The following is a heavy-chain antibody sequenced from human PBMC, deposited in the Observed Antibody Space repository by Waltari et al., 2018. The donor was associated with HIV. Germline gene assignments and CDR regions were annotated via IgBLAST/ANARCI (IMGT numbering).Heavy chain of an antibody. J-gene: IGHJ4*02. Sequence: EVQLVQSGAEGKKPGESLKISCKASGYNFNIYWIGWVRQMPGKGLAWMGIIYPGDSDTRYSPSIRGQVPISVDTSISTTSLQWRALKASDTANYFCVRQFDEEGFWCGDRGAPDFWGQGTRVTVSS. CDR1: GYNFNIYW. V-gene: IGHV5-51*01. CDR3: VRQFDEEGFWCGDRGAPDF. D-gene: IGHD3-10*01. CDR2: IYPGDSDT.